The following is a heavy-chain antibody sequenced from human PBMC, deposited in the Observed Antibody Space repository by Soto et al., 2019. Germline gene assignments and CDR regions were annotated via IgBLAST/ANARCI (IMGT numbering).Heavy chain of an antibody. J-gene: IGHJ4*02. CDR3: ASTGYSSGWWTLIDY. V-gene: IGHV4-34*01. D-gene: IGHD6-19*01. CDR2: INHSGST. Sequence: SETLSLTCAVYGGSFSGYYWSWIRQPPGKGLEWIGEINHSGSTNYNPSLKSRVTISVDTSKNQFSLKLSSVTAADTAVYYCASTGYSSGWWTLIDYWGQGALVTVSS. CDR1: GGSFSGYY.